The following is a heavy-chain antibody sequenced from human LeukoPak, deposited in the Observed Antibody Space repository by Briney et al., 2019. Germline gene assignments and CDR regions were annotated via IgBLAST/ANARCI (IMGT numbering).Heavy chain of an antibody. CDR2: INPNSGGT. D-gene: IGHD2-2*01. V-gene: IGHV1-2*04. CDR1: GYTFTGYY. CDR3: ARGGAMGYCSSTSCYAADY. J-gene: IGHJ4*02. Sequence: ASVKVSCKASGYTFTGYYMHWVRQAPGQGLEWMGWINPNSGGTNCAQKFQGWVTMTRDTSISTAYMELSRLRSDDTAVYYCARGGAMGYCSSTSCYAADYWGQGTLVTVSS.